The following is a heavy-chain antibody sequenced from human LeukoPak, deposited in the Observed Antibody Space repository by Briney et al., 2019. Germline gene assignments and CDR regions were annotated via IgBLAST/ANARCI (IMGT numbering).Heavy chain of an antibody. V-gene: IGHV3-74*01. D-gene: IGHD3-16*01. CDR2: INGDGSRI. CDR3: ARDALGGRTKFDS. J-gene: IGHJ4*01. CDR1: GFTFSSHW. Sequence: GGPLRLPCVASGFTFSSHWMHWVRQVPGKGLMWVSRINGDGSRIHYGDSVKGRFTISRDNAKNTLYLQMTSLRGDDTAIYFCARDALGGRTKFDSWGHGSLVTASS.